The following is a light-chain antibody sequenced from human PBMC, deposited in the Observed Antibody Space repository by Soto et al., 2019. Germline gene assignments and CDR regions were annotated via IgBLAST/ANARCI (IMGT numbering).Light chain of an antibody. J-gene: IGKJ5*01. CDR1: QSVSTF. CDR3: QQRGDWPPIT. CDR2: NAS. V-gene: IGKV3-11*01. Sequence: EIVLTQSPATLSLSPGARAILSCRARQSVSTFLAWFQQKPGQPPRLLIYNASNRTTGIPARFSGSGSGTDFTLTISSLEPEDFAVYYCQQRGDWPPITFGQGTRLEIK.